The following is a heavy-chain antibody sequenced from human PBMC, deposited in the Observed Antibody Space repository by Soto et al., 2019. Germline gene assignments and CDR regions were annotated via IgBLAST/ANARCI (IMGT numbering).Heavy chain of an antibody. V-gene: IGHV5-51*01. CDR2: IYPSDSDI. CDR3: ASHCSRASCYSGYYGMDV. Sequence: EVQLVQSGAEVKKPGESLKISCRGSGYSLTGYWIAWVRQMPGKGLEWMGIIYPSDSDIRYSPSFQGQVTISAAKSISTAYLQWSSLNASDTAMYYCASHCSRASCYSGYYGMDVWGQGTTVTVSS. D-gene: IGHD2-2*01. J-gene: IGHJ6*02. CDR1: GYSLTGYW.